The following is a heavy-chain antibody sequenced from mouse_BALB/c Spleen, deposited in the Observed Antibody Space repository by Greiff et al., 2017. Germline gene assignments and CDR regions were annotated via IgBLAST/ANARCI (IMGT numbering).Heavy chain of an antibody. CDR2: INPSNGRT. J-gene: IGHJ3*01. Sequence: QVQLQQPGAELVKPGASVKLSCKASGYTFTSYWMHWVKQRPGQGLEWIGEINPSNGRTNYNEKFKSKATLTVDKSSSTAYMQLSSLTSEDSAAYYCAGYDGYFSWFAYWGQGTMVTVSA. CDR1: GYTFTSYW. V-gene: IGHV1S81*02. D-gene: IGHD2-3*01. CDR3: AGYDGYFSWFAY.